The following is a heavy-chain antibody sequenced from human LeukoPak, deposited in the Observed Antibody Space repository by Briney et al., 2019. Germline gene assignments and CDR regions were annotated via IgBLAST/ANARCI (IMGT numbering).Heavy chain of an antibody. J-gene: IGHJ3*02. D-gene: IGHD6-19*01. CDR3: ARDRALAGDYNAFDI. Sequence: GGSLRLSCAASGFTLSDYYMSWIRQAPGKGLEWVSYISYRGSSIYYADSVKGRFTISRDNAKNSLYLQMNSLRAEDTAVYYCARDRALAGDYNAFDIWGQGTMVTVSS. V-gene: IGHV3-11*01. CDR2: ISYRGSSI. CDR1: GFTLSDYY.